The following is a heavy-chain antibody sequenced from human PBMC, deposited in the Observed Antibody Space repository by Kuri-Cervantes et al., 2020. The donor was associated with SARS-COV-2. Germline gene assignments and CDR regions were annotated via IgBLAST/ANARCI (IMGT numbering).Heavy chain of an antibody. CDR3: ATRGSGEQLDGGYYYMDV. Sequence: ASVKVSCKASGYTFTSYDINWVRQAAGQGLEWMGWMNPNSGNTGYVQKFQGRVTITRNTSISTAYMELSSLRSEDTAVYYCATRGSGEQLDGGYYYMDVWGKGTTVTVSS. D-gene: IGHD6-13*01. J-gene: IGHJ6*03. CDR2: MNPNSGNT. V-gene: IGHV1-8*03. CDR1: GYTFTSYD.